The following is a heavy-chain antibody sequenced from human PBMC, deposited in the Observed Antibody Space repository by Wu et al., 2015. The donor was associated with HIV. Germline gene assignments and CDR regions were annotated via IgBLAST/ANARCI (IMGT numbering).Heavy chain of an antibody. CDR2: IIPISGTA. Sequence: QVQLAQSGAEVRKPGSSVRVSCKASGGTFSSYTFNWVRQAPGQGLEWMGGIIPISGTADYAQKFQGRITITADESTRTTYMELSSLRSEDTAVYFCARELLWGEDFWGQGNPGHRLL. D-gene: IGHD2-21*01. V-gene: IGHV1-69*12. CDR1: GGTFSSYT. J-gene: IGHJ4*02. CDR3: ARELLWGEDF.